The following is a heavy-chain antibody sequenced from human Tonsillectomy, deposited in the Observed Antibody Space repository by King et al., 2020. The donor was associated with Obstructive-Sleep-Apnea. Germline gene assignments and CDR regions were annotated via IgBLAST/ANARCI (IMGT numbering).Heavy chain of an antibody. V-gene: IGHV3-30*04. J-gene: IGHJ6*02. CDR2: ISYDGGNK. CDR3: ARDRISGGYSVRGMDV. D-gene: IGHD1-26*01. Sequence: VQLVESGGGVVQPGRSLRLSCAASGFTFSNYAMHWVRQAPGKGLEWVAVISYDGGNKFYADSVKGRFTISRDNSKNTLWLQMDSLRAEETAVYYCARDRISGGYSVRGMDVWGQGTTVTVSS. CDR1: GFTFSNYA.